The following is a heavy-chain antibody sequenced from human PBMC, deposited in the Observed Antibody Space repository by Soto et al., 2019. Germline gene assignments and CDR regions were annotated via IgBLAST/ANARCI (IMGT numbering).Heavy chain of an antibody. Sequence: GASVKAFCKASGSTLTALYMNWVRQAPGQGLEWMGWVNPNTGLTKLAQKFQGRVTMTRDTSISTAYMELTRLTSDDTAVYYCTTLRLDPWGQGTLVTVSS. CDR1: GSTLTALY. D-gene: IGHD2-21*02. J-gene: IGHJ5*02. V-gene: IGHV1-2*02. CDR2: VNPNTGLT. CDR3: TTLRLDP.